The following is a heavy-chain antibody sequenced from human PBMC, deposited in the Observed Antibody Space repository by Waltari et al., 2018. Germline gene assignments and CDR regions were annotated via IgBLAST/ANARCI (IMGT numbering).Heavy chain of an antibody. V-gene: IGHV3-7*01. CDR1: GFSFSNYW. CDR3: ARGINSPGIDY. CDR2: IKQDGSEN. D-gene: IGHD1-26*01. Sequence: EVEFVESGGDLVQPGGSLRLSCAASGFSFSNYWMNWVRQAPGKGLEWVANIKQDGSENYYLGSVKGRFTISRDNAKNLRYLQMNSLRAEDTAVYYCARGINSPGIDYWGQGNLVTVSS. J-gene: IGHJ4*02.